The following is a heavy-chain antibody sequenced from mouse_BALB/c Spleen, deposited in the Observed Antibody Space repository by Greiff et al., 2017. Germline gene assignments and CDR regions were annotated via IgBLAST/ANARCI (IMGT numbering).Heavy chain of an antibody. D-gene: IGHD1-1*01. CDR3: ARGDYYGAMDY. CDR1: GYTFTSYV. Sequence: VQLKESGPELVKPGASVKMSCKASGYTFTSYVMHWVKQKPGQGLEWIGYINPYNDGTKYNEKFKGKATLTSDKSSSTAYMELSSLTSEDSAVYYCARGDYYGAMDYWGQGTSVTVSS. J-gene: IGHJ4*01. CDR2: INPYNDGT. V-gene: IGHV1-14*01.